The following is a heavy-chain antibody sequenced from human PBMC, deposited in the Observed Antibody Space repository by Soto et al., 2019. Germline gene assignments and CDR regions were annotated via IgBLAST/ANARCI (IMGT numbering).Heavy chain of an antibody. D-gene: IGHD2-2*01. CDR2: IIPIPGTA. V-gene: IGHV1-69*01. CDR1: GGTFGSYA. J-gene: IGHJ6*02. CDR3: ARSQGSSTSLDIYYYYYYGMDV. Sequence: QVQLVQSGAEVKKPGSSVKVSCKASGGTFGSYAISWVRQAPGQGLEWMGGIIPIPGTANYAQKFQGRVTIAADESTSTAYMELRSLRSEDTDVYYCARSQGSSTSLDIYYYYYYGMDVWGQGTTVTVSS.